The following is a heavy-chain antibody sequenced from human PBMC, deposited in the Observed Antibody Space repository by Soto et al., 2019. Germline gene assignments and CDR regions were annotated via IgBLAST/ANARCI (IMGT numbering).Heavy chain of an antibody. CDR3: ASFHGSSIAARYWFDP. CDR2: IYYSGST. V-gene: IGHV4-61*01. J-gene: IGHJ5*02. D-gene: IGHD6-6*01. Sequence: KPSETLSLTCTVSGGSVSSGSYYWSWIRQPPGKGLEWIGYIYYSGSTNYNPSLKSRVTISVDTSKNQFSLKLSSVTAADAAVYYCASFHGSSIAARYWFDPWGQGTLVTVSS. CDR1: GGSVSSGSYY.